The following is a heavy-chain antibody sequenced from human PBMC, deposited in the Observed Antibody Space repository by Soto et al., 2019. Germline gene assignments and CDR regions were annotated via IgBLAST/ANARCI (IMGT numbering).Heavy chain of an antibody. CDR1: GYTFTSYA. J-gene: IGHJ4*02. D-gene: IGHD2-21*02. CDR2: INAGNGNT. V-gene: IGHV1-3*05. CDR3: ARSIVVVTALDY. Sequence: QVKLVQSGAEEKKPGASVKVSCKASGYTFTSYAMHWVRQAPGQRLEWMGWINAGNGNTKYSHKFQGRVTITRDTSASTAYMELSSLRSEDTAVYYCARSIVVVTALDYWGQVILVIVSS.